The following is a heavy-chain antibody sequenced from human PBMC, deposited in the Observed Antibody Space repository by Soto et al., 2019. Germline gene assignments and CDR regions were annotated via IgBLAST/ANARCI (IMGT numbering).Heavy chain of an antibody. Sequence: QVQLQQWGAGLPKPSETLSLTCAVYGAPFSGYYWTWIRQPPGKGLEWIGEINHTGSTKYTPSLKRRVTISLDTSKNQFSLSLRSVTAADTAVYYCARGREIFGAVTPFEYWGQGTQVAVSS. CDR3: ARGREIFGAVTPFEY. D-gene: IGHD3-3*01. J-gene: IGHJ4*02. CDR2: INHTGST. V-gene: IGHV4-34*02. CDR1: GAPFSGYY.